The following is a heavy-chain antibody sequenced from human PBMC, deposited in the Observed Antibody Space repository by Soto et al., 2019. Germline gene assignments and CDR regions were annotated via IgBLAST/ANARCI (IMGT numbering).Heavy chain of an antibody. CDR1: GYTFTSYA. J-gene: IGHJ6*02. Sequence: ASVKVSCKASGYTFTSYAMHWVRQAPGQRLEWMGWINAGNGNTKYSQKFQGRVTITRDTSASTAYMELSSLRSEDTAVYYCARGGYYYGSGSYYTEDYYYYGMDVWGQGTTVTVSS. CDR2: INAGNGNT. V-gene: IGHV1-3*01. CDR3: ARGGYYYGSGSYYTEDYYYYGMDV. D-gene: IGHD3-10*01.